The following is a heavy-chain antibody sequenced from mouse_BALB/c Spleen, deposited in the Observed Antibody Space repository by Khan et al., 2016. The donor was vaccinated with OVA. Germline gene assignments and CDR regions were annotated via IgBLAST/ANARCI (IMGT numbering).Heavy chain of an antibody. CDR2: IDPFNGGT. CDR3: ARHGYVAWFAY. CDR1: GYSFTSYY. V-gene: IGHV1S135*01. Sequence: EVQLQESGPELMKPGASVKISCKASGYSFTSYYIHWVKQSHGKSLEWIGYIDPFNGGTSYNPKFKGKATLTVDKSSSTVYMHLSSLTSDDSAVYYFARHGYVAWFAYWGQGTLVTVSA. D-gene: IGHD2-2*01. J-gene: IGHJ3*01.